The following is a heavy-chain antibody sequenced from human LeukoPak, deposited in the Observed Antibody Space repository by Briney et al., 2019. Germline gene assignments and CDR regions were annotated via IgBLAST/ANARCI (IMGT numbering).Heavy chain of an antibody. J-gene: IGHJ4*02. CDR2: ISGSGGST. D-gene: IGHD1-26*01. CDR3: ARDFVGAFDY. Sequence: PGGSLRLSCAASGFTFSSYAMSWVRQAPGKGLEWVSAISGSGGSTYDADSVKGRFTISIDNSENTLYLRINSLRAEDTAIYYCARDFVGAFDYWGQGTLVTVSS. CDR1: GFTFSSYA. V-gene: IGHV3-23*01.